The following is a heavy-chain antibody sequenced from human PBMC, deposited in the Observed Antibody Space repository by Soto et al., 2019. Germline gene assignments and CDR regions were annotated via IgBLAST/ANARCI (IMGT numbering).Heavy chain of an antibody. CDR2: IYHSGST. J-gene: IGHJ6*02. CDR1: GGSISSSNW. CDR3: ARVNFLSGYYSSYYYGMDV. Sequence: QVQLQESGPGLVKPSGTLSLTCAVSGGSISSSNWWSWVRQPPGKGLEWIGEIYHSGSTNYNPSLKSRVTISVDKSKNQFSLKLSSVTAADTAVYYCARVNFLSGYYSSYYYGMDVWGQGTTVTVSS. V-gene: IGHV4-4*02. D-gene: IGHD3-3*01.